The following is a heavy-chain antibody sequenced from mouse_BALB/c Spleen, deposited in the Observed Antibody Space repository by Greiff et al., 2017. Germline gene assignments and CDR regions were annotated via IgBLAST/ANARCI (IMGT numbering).Heavy chain of an antibody. Sequence: VKLKESGPGLVAPSQSLSITCTVSGFSLTGYGVNWVRQPPGKGLEWLGMIWGDGSTDYNSALKSRLSISKDNSKSQVFLKMNSLQTDDTARYYCARDRDSSGYWFAYWGQGTLVTVSA. J-gene: IGHJ3*01. CDR2: IWGDGST. D-gene: IGHD3-2*01. CDR1: GFSLTGYG. CDR3: ARDRDSSGYWFAY. V-gene: IGHV2-6-7*01.